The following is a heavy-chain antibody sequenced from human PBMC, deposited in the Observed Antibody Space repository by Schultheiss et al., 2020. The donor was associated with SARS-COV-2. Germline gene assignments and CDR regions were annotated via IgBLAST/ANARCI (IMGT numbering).Heavy chain of an antibody. CDR1: GFTFDDYA. D-gene: IGHD6-13*01. Sequence: SLKISCAASGFTFDDYAMHWVRQAPGKGLEWVSGISWNSGSIGYADSVKGRFTISRDNAKNSLYLQMNSLRAEDTAVYYCARGRSSWQQGWFDPWGQGTLVTVSS. CDR3: ARGRSSWQQGWFDP. V-gene: IGHV3-9*01. CDR2: ISWNSGSI. J-gene: IGHJ5*02.